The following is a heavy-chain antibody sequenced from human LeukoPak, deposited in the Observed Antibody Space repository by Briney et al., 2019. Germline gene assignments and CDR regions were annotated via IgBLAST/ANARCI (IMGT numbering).Heavy chain of an antibody. Sequence: SETLSLTCTVFGGSISSYYWSWIRQPAGKGLEWIGRIYTSGSTNYNPSLKSRVTISVDTSKNQFSLKLSSVTAADTAVYYCARIPVRSSSGYYYYYMDVWGKGTTVTVSS. V-gene: IGHV4-4*07. CDR2: IYTSGST. CDR1: GGSISSYY. CDR3: ARIPVRSSSGYYYYYMDV. D-gene: IGHD6-6*01. J-gene: IGHJ6*03.